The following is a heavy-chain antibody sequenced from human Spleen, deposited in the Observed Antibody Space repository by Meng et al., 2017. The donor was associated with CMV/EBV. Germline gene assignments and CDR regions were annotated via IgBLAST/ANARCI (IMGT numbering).Heavy chain of an antibody. CDR3: ARDTGLEWLLYYYYGMDV. J-gene: IGHJ6*02. D-gene: IGHD3-3*01. CDR2: ISSSSSYI. Sequence: GESLKISCAASGLTFDDYIIYWVRQAPGKGLEWVSSISSSSSYIYYADSVKGRFTISRDNAKNSLYLQMNSLRAEDTAVYYCARDTGLEWLLYYYYGMDVWGQGTTVTVSS. V-gene: IGHV3-21*01. CDR1: GLTFDDYI.